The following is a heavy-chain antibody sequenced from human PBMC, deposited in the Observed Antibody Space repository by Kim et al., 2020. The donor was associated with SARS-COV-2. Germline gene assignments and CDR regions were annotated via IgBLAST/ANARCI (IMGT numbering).Heavy chain of an antibody. CDR2: IYYSGST. Sequence: SETLSLTCTVSGGSISSGGYYWSWIRQHPGKGLEWIGYIYYSGSTYYNPSLKSRVTISVDTSKNQFSLKLSSVTAADTAVYYCARESPGPRPGWAPLKTGYFDYWGQGTLVTVSS. J-gene: IGHJ4*02. CDR3: ARESPGPRPGWAPLKTGYFDY. D-gene: IGHD6-19*01. CDR1: GGSISSGGYY. V-gene: IGHV4-31*03.